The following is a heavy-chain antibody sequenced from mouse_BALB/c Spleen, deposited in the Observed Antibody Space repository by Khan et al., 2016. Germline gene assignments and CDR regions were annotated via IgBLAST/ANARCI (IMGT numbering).Heavy chain of an antibody. Sequence: EVQLQESGPGLVRPSQSLSLTCSVTGYSITSGYYWNWIRQFPGNKLEWMGYISYDGSNNYNPSLKNRISITRDTSKNQFFLKLNSLTTEDTATXYCARDRIYDYGSNNSFDYWGQGTTLTVSS. V-gene: IGHV3-6*02. CDR2: ISYDGSN. D-gene: IGHD1-1*01. CDR3: ARDRIYDYGSNNSFDY. J-gene: IGHJ2*01. CDR1: GYSITSGYY.